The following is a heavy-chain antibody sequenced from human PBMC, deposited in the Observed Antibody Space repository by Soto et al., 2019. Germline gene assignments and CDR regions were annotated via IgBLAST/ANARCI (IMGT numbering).Heavy chain of an antibody. CDR3: ARAFEVDIVVVPAAPNPTNWFDP. CDR1: GFTFSSYW. V-gene: IGHV3-30-3*01. Sequence: GGSLRLSCAASGFTFSSYWMHWVRQAPGKGLEWVAVISYDGSNKYYADSVKGRFTISRDNSKNTLYLQMNSLRAEDTAVYYCARAFEVDIVVVPAAPNPTNWFDPWGQGTLVTVSS. J-gene: IGHJ5*02. D-gene: IGHD2-2*03. CDR2: ISYDGSNK.